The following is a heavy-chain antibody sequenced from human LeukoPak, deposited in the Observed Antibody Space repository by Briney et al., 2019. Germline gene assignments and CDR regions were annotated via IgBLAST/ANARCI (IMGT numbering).Heavy chain of an antibody. CDR2: IGSGGTGT. Sequence: GGSLRLSCAASGVTLSSSSTNWVRQAPGKGLEWVSTIGSGGTGTHYADSVKGRFTISRNNYKNTVYPHMNSLRAEDTAVYYCAQDLEYWGQGTLVTVSS. CDR3: AQDLEY. CDR1: GVTLSSSS. J-gene: IGHJ4*02. V-gene: IGHV3-23*01.